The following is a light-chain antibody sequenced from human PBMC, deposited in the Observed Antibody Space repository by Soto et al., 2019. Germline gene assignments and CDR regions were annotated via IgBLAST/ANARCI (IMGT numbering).Light chain of an antibody. CDR1: QSLLHSNGYNY. J-gene: IGKJ2*01. V-gene: IGKV2-28*01. CDR2: SGS. Sequence: EIVMTQSPLSLPVTPGEPASISCRSSQSLLHSNGYNYLDWYLQKPGQSPQLLIYSGSNRASGVPDRFSGSGSGTDFTLKISRVEAEDVGVYYCMQALQPLYTFGQGTKLEIK. CDR3: MQALQPLYT.